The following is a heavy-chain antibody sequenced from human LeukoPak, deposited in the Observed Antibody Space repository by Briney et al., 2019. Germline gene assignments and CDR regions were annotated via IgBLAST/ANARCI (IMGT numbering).Heavy chain of an antibody. Sequence: SETLSLTCAVSGGSISSGNWWSWVRQPPGKGLEWIGEISHSGITNYSPSLKSRVTISVDKSKNEFSLKLSSVTAADTAVYYCGRDGAYNLDYWGQGTLVTVSS. CDR2: ISHSGIT. J-gene: IGHJ4*02. CDR3: GRDGAYNLDY. V-gene: IGHV4-4*02. CDR1: GGSISSGNW. D-gene: IGHD1-14*01.